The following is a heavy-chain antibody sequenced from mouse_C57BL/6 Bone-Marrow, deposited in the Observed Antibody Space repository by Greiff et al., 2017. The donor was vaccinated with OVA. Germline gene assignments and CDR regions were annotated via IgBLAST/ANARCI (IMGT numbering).Heavy chain of an antibody. V-gene: IGHV5-9-1*02. J-gene: IGHJ4*01. CDR2: ISRGGDYI. CDR1: GFTFISSS. Sequence: EVMLVESGEGLVKPGGSLPLSFPASGFTFISSSMSWVRQTPGKGLEWVAYISRGGDYIYYADPVKGRFTISRDNARNTLYLQMSSLKSEDTAMYYCTRDRDYWGQGTSVTVSS. CDR3: TRDRDY.